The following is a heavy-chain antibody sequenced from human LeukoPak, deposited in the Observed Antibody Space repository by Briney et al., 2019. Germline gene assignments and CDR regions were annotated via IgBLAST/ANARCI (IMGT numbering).Heavy chain of an antibody. Sequence: GASVKVSCKTSGYTFTDYYMHWVRQAPGQGLEWMGWINPNTGGANYAQKLQGRVTMTTDTSTSTAYMELRSLRSDDTAVYYCARDHSSSWSDAFDIWGQGTMVTVSS. J-gene: IGHJ3*02. CDR1: GYTFTDYY. D-gene: IGHD6-13*01. CDR2: INPNTGGA. CDR3: ARDHSSSWSDAFDI. V-gene: IGHV1-2*02.